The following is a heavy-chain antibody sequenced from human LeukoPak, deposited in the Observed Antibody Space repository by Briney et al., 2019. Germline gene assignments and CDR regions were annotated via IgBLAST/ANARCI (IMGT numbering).Heavy chain of an antibody. D-gene: IGHD3-22*01. CDR2: ISYDGSNK. V-gene: IGHV3-30-3*01. Sequence: GGSLRLSCAASGFTFSSYAMHWVRQAPGKGLEWVAVISYDGSNKYYADSVKGRFTISRDNSKNTLCLQMNSLRAEDTAVYYCARDSAPYYYDFPDYWGQGTLVTVSS. CDR3: ARDSAPYYYDFPDY. CDR1: GFTFSSYA. J-gene: IGHJ4*02.